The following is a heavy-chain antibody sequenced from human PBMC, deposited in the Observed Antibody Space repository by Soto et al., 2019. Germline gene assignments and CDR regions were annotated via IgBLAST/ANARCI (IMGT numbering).Heavy chain of an antibody. J-gene: IGHJ4*02. V-gene: IGHV4-59*12. Sequence: PSETLSLTCTVSGGSISSYYWSWIRQPPGKGLEWIGYIYYSGCTNYNPSLKSRVTISVDTSKNQFSLKLSSVTAADTAVYYCARGALGLYTGVCDYWGQGTLVTVSS. D-gene: IGHD2-2*02. CDR1: GGSISSYY. CDR3: ARGALGLYTGVCDY. CDR2: IYYSGCT.